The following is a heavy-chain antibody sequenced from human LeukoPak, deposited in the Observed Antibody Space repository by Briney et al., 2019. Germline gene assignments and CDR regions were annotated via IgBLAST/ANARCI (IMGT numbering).Heavy chain of an antibody. D-gene: IGHD1-26*01. J-gene: IGHJ4*02. V-gene: IGHV3-23*01. CDR3: AKESQRVGAFLDS. CDR1: TFTFSSYV. Sequence: GGSLRLSCAASTFTFSSYVMSWVRQAPGKGLEWVSAISGSGGSTYYADSVKGRFTISRDNSKNTLYLQMNSLRAEDTAVFYCAKESQRVGAFLDSWGQGTLVAVSS. CDR2: ISGSGGST.